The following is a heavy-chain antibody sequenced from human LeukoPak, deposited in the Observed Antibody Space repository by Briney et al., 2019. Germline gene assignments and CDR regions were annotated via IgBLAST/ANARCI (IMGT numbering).Heavy chain of an antibody. Sequence: GGSLRLSCAASGFTFSSYAMSWVRQAPGKGLEWVSAISGSGGSTYYADSVKGRFTISRDNSKNTLYLQMNSLRAEDTAVYYCARDGVGALYFDYWGQGTLVTVSS. J-gene: IGHJ4*02. CDR2: ISGSGGST. CDR1: GFTFSSYA. V-gene: IGHV3-23*01. D-gene: IGHD1-26*01. CDR3: ARDGVGALYFDY.